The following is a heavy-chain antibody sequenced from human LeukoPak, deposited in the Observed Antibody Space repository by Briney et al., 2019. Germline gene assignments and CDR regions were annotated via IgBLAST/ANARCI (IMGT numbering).Heavy chain of an antibody. V-gene: IGHV1-2*02. CDR3: AREVGAYSWFDP. D-gene: IGHD1-26*01. J-gene: IGHJ5*02. CDR1: GYTFTGYY. CDR2: INPNSGGT. Sequence: ASVKVSCKASGYTFTGYYMHWVRQAPGQGLEWMGWINPNSGGTNYAQKFQGRVTMTRDTSISTVYMELSRLRSDDTAVYYCAREVGAYSWFDPWGQGTLVTVSS.